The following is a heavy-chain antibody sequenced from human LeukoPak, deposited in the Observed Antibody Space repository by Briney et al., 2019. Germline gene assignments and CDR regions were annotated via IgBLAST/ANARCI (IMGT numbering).Heavy chain of an antibody. CDR3: AKDIIMGAPGVS. J-gene: IGHJ5*02. Sequence: GGSLRLSCAASGFTFSTSSMSWVRQAPGRGLEWVSAISGSGGSTYYADSVKGRFTISRDNSKNTLYLQMNSLRAEDTAIYYCAKDIIMGAPGVSWGQGTLVTVSS. CDR1: GFTFSTSS. D-gene: IGHD1-26*01. CDR2: ISGSGGST. V-gene: IGHV3-23*01.